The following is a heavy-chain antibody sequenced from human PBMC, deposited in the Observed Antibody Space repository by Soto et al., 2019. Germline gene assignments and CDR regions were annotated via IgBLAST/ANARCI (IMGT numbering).Heavy chain of an antibody. Sequence: PSDTLSLTCTFSCGSIISGDHYWGWIRQHPERGLEWIGYIDNSAITYDNPSLKSRIAMSVDTSQNQFSLKLRSVTAADTAVYYCARNYGNYGHYFDSWGQGTLVTVSS. D-gene: IGHD4-17*01. J-gene: IGHJ4*02. CDR2: IDNSAIT. CDR3: ARNYGNYGHYFDS. CDR1: CGSIISGDHY. V-gene: IGHV4-31*03.